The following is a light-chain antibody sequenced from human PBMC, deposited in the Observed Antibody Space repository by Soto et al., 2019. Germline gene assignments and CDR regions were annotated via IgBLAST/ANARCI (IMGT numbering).Light chain of an antibody. CDR3: QHYGETPIT. J-gene: IGKJ5*01. CDR2: GAS. CDR1: QSFSSSY. Sequence: ELVLTQSPGTLSLSPGERATLSCRASQSFSSSYLAWYQQKPGQAPRLLIYGASSRATGIPDRFSGSGSGTDFTLTISRLEPEDFAVCYCQHYGETPITFGLGTRLEIK. V-gene: IGKV3-20*01.